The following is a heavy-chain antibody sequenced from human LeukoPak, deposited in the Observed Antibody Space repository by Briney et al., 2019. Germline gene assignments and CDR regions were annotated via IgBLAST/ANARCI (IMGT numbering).Heavy chain of an antibody. J-gene: IGHJ6*03. Sequence: PSETLSLTCTVSGGSTSSYYWSWIRQPPGKGLEWIGYIYYSGSTNYNPSLKSRVTISVDTSKNQFSLKLSSVTAADTAVYYCAREARAAGNNYYYYMDVWGKGTTVTVSS. V-gene: IGHV4-59*01. CDR3: AREARAAGNNYYYYMDV. CDR1: GGSTSSYY. CDR2: IYYSGST. D-gene: IGHD6-25*01.